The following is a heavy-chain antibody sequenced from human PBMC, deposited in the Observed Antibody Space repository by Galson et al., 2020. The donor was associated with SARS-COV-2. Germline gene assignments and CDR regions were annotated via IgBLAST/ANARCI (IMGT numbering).Heavy chain of an antibody. D-gene: IGHD2-21*02. CDR2: IYSGDSDT. CDR1: GYSFTNFW. Sequence: GESLKIPCKASGYSFTNFWIAWVRQMPGQGLEWMGIIYSGDSDTRYSPSFQGQVTISADRSISTAFLQWSSLKASDTAIYYCAAITVVLTAPYAFDIWGQGTMVTVSS. V-gene: IGHV5-51*01. CDR3: AAITVVLTAPYAFDI. J-gene: IGHJ3*02.